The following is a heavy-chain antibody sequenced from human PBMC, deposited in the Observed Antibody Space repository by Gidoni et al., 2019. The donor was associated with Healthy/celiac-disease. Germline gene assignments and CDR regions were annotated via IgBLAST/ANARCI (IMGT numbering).Heavy chain of an antibody. CDR3: ARHSGSGYSSGWQYYYYGMDV. J-gene: IGHJ6*02. D-gene: IGHD6-19*01. V-gene: IGHV5-51*01. CDR2: IYPGDSDT. CDR1: GYSFTSSW. Sequence: EVQLVQSGAEVNKPGESLKISCKGSGYSFTSSWIGWVRQMPGKGLEWMGIIYPGDSDTRYSPSFQGQVTISADKSISTAYLQWSSLKASDTAMYYCARHSGSGYSSGWQYYYYGMDVWGQGTTVTVSS.